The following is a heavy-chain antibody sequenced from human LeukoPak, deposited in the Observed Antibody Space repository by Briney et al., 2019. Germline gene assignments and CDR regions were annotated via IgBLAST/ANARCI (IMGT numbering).Heavy chain of an antibody. Sequence: SETLSLTCTVSGDSISSYYWSWIRQPPGKGLEWIGYIHTGGGTSYIPSLKGRVTISIDTSKNQFSLKLSSVTAADSAVHYCARLTRLSTSPDRYYLDYWGQGTLVTVSS. CDR2: IHTGGGT. CDR1: GDSISSYY. J-gene: IGHJ4*02. D-gene: IGHD6-6*01. CDR3: ARLTRLSTSPDRYYLDY. V-gene: IGHV4-4*09.